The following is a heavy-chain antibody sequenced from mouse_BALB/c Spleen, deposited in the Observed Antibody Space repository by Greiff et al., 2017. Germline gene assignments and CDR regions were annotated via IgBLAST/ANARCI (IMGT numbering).Heavy chain of an antibody. D-gene: IGHD2-1*01. Sequence: DVMLVESGGGLVQPGGSRKLSCAASGFTFSSFGMHWVRQAPEKGLEWVAYISSGSSTIYYADTVKGRFTISRDNPKNTLFLQMTSLRSEDTAMYYCARRDYYGNYEGAMDYWGQGTSVTVSS. CDR3: ARRDYYGNYEGAMDY. J-gene: IGHJ4*01. CDR2: ISSGSSTI. V-gene: IGHV5-17*02. CDR1: GFTFSSFG.